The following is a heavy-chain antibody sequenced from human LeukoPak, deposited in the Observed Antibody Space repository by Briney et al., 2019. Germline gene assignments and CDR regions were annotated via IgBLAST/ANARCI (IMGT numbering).Heavy chain of an antibody. J-gene: IGHJ4*02. CDR3: ATQMATIRYFDY. D-gene: IGHD5-24*01. CDR1: GGSISSGGYY. V-gene: IGHV4-31*03. CDR2: IYYSGST. Sequence: PSETLSLTCTVSGGSISSGGYYWSWIRQHPGKGLEWIGYIYYSGSTYYNPSLKSRVTISVDTSKNQFSLKLSSVTAADTAVYYCATQMATIRYFDYWGQGTLVTASS.